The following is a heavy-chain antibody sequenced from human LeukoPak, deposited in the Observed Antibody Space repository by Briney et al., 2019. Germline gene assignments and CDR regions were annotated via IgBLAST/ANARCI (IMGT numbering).Heavy chain of an antibody. V-gene: IGHV3-30*02. CDR1: GFTFSSYG. CDR3: AKDRVVSREPAAFDV. Sequence: PGGSLRLSCAASGFTFSSYGMHWVRQVPGKGLEWVAFIRYDGANKYYPDSVKGRFTISRDNSKNTLYLQMNSLRGEDTAVYYCAKDRVVSREPAAFDVWGQGTTVTVSS. D-gene: IGHD2-15*01. CDR2: IRYDGANK. J-gene: IGHJ3*01.